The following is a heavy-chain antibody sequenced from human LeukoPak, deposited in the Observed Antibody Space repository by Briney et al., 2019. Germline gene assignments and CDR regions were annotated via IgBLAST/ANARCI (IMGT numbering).Heavy chain of an antibody. Sequence: ASVKVSCKVSGYTLTELSMHWVRQAPGKGLEWMGGFDPEDGETIYAQKFQGRVTMTEDTSTDTAYMELSSLRSEDTAVYYCATVTSGSSEYYYYYMDVWGKGTTVTVSS. CDR2: FDPEDGET. J-gene: IGHJ6*03. D-gene: IGHD6-6*01. CDR1: GYTLTELS. CDR3: ATVTSGSSEYYYYYMDV. V-gene: IGHV1-24*01.